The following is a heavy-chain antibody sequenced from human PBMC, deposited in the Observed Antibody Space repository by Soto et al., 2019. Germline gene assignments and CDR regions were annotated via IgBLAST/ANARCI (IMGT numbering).Heavy chain of an antibody. CDR2: INPSGGST. CDR3: ARDSTVRLGGRSDEYYYYYYGMDV. CDR1: GYTFTSYY. D-gene: IGHD2-2*01. V-gene: IGHV1-46*01. J-gene: IGHJ6*02. Sequence: GASVKVSCKASGYTFTSYYMHWVRQAPGQGLEWMGIINPSGGSTSYAQKFQGRVTMTRDTSTSTVYMELSSLRSEDTAVYYCARDSTVRLGGRSDEYYYYYYGMDVWGQGTTVTVSS.